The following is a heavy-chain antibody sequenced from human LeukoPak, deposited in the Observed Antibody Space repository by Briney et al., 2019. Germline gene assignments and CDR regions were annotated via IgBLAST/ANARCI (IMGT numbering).Heavy chain of an antibody. D-gene: IGHD2-2*01. CDR2: ITTSSSYI. V-gene: IGHV3-21*01. CDR1: GFTFSTYS. CDR3: ARGPYQDIGTSNFNYFGY. J-gene: IGHJ4*02. Sequence: PGGSLRLSCATSGFTFSTYSMNWVRQAPGKGLEWVSSITTSSSYIYYADSVKGRFTISRDNAKSSLYLQMNSLRAEDTAVYYCARGPYQDIGTSNFNYFGYWGQGTLVTVSS.